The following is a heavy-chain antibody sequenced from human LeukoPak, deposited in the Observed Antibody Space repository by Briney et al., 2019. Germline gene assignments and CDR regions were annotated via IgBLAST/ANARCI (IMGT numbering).Heavy chain of an antibody. V-gene: IGHV1-2*02. CDR2: INPNSGGT. Sequence: ASVNVSCKASGYTFTGYYMHWVRQAPGQGLEWMGWINPNSGGTNYAQKFQGRVTMTRDTYISTAYMELSRLRSDDTAVYYCARAQDYYGSGSYYKRGSVDYWGQGTLVTVSS. CDR1: GYTFTGYY. CDR3: ARAQDYYGSGSYYKRGSVDY. D-gene: IGHD3-10*01. J-gene: IGHJ4*02.